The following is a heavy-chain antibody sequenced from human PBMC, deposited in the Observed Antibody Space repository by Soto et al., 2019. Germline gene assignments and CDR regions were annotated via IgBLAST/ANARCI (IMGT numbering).Heavy chain of an antibody. CDR1: GFTFSDYY. Sequence: LRLSCAASGFTFSDYYMSWIRQAPGKGLEWVSYISSSSSYTNYADSVKGRFTISRDNAKNSLYLQMNSLRAEDTAVYYCARVRSGSYYMSAFDIWGQGTMVTVSS. CDR2: ISSSSSYT. J-gene: IGHJ3*02. V-gene: IGHV3-11*06. D-gene: IGHD1-26*01. CDR3: ARVRSGSYYMSAFDI.